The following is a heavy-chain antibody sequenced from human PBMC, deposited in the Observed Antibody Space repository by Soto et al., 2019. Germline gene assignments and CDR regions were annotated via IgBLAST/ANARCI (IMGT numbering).Heavy chain of an antibody. CDR2: INHSGST. Sequence: SETLSLTCAVYGGSFSGYYWSWIRQPPGKGLEWIGEINHSGSTNYNPSLKSRVTISVDTSKNQFSLKLSSVTAADTAVYYCASQDYDILTGYYPGGYYFDYWGQGTLDTVSS. CDR1: GGSFSGYY. D-gene: IGHD3-9*01. V-gene: IGHV4-34*01. CDR3: ASQDYDILTGYYPGGYYFDY. J-gene: IGHJ4*02.